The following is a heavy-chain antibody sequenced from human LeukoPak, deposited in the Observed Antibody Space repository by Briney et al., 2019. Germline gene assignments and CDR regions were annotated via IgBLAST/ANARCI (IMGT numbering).Heavy chain of an antibody. J-gene: IGHJ4*02. V-gene: IGHV3-20*04. CDR2: ITWNAGST. D-gene: IGHD2-15*01. CDR3: ARGYCSGGSCFYFDY. CDR1: GFTFDDYG. Sequence: GXXLRLSCAASGFTFDDYGMRWVGQAPGKGLEWVSGITWNAGSTVYEDSVKGRFTIYRDNDKKSMYMKMKSLRTEDTALYYCARGYCSGGSCFYFDYWGQGTLVTVSS.